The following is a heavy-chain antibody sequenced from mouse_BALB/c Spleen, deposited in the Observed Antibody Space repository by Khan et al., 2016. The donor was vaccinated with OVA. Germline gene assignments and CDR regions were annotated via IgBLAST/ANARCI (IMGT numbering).Heavy chain of an antibody. CDR2: LWGDGST. J-gene: IGHJ4*01. Sequence: QVQLKESGPGLVAPSQSLSITCTVSGFSLTGYGVNWVRPPPGKGLEWLGMLWGDGSTDYNSALKSRLNLSKDNSKSQVFLKMNSLQTDDTARYYCARAYYGNYREAMDYWGQGTSVTVSS. CDR1: GFSLTGYG. CDR3: ARAYYGNYREAMDY. D-gene: IGHD2-10*01. V-gene: IGHV2-6-7*01.